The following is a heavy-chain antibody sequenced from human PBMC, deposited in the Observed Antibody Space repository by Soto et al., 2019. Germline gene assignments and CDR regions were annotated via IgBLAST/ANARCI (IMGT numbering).Heavy chain of an antibody. V-gene: IGHV4-59*08. J-gene: IGHJ5*02. D-gene: IGHD6-13*01. CDR1: GGSIGGYY. CDR2: IYYSGST. CDR3: ARHKKAAAGFFDP. Sequence: SETLSLTCTVSGGSIGGYYWSWIRQPPGKGLEWIGYIYYSGSTNYNPSLKSRVTISVDTSKNQFSLKLSSVTAADTAVYYCARHKKAAAGFFDPWGQGTLVTVSS.